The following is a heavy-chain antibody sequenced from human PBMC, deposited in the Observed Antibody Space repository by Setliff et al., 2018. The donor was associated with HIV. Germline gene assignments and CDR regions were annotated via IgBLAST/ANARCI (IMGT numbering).Heavy chain of an antibody. CDR3: ASVLFNRKGWHWDR. J-gene: IGHJ4*02. CDR2: IYFSGHT. V-gene: IGHV4-4*02. CDR1: GGSISSSNW. D-gene: IGHD6-19*01. Sequence: SETLSLTCAVSGGSISSSNWWSWVRQPPGKGLEWIGEIYFSGHTNYNPSLKSRVTLSLDNSKNQFSLKLTSVTAADTAIYYCASVLFNRKGWHWDRWGQGTLVTVSS.